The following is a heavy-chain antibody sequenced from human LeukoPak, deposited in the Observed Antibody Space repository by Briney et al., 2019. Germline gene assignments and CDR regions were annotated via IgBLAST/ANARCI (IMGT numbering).Heavy chain of an antibody. D-gene: IGHD4-17*01. Sequence: PGGSLRLFCAASGFTFSSYAMSWVRQAPGKGLEWVSAISGSGGSTYYADSVKGRFTISRDNSKNTLYLQMNSLRAEDTAVYYCANRGHGDSTGAFDIWGQGTMVTVSS. CDR3: ANRGHGDSTGAFDI. J-gene: IGHJ3*02. CDR2: ISGSGGST. V-gene: IGHV3-23*01. CDR1: GFTFSSYA.